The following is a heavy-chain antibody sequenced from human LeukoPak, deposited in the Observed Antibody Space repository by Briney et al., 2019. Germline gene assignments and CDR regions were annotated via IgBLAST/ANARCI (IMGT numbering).Heavy chain of an antibody. D-gene: IGHD2-15*01. CDR3: ARGCGGGPGCYILDY. CDR1: GFTFSSYA. CDR2: ISGSGGGT. J-gene: IGHJ4*02. Sequence: QSGGSLRLSCVVSGFTFSSYAMSWVRQAPGKGLEWVSGISGSGGGTYYADSVKGRFTITRDNSKNTLYLHMNSLRGEDTAMYFCARGCGGGPGCYILDYWGQGTLVTVSS. V-gene: IGHV3-23*01.